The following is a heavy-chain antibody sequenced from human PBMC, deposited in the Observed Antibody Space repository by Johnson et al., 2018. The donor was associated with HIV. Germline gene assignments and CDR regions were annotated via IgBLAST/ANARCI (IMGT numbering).Heavy chain of an antibody. D-gene: IGHD2-15*01. CDR2: ISSNGGST. CDR3: AGEGGGAFDI. J-gene: IGHJ3*02. CDR1: GFTLSSYW. V-gene: IGHV3-64*01. Sequence: VQVVESGGGLVQPGGSLRLSCAASGFTLSSYWMHWVRQAPGKGLEYVSAISSNGGSTYYANSVKGRFTISRDNSKNTLYLQMGSLRAEDTAVYYCAGEGGGAFDIWGQGTLVTVSS.